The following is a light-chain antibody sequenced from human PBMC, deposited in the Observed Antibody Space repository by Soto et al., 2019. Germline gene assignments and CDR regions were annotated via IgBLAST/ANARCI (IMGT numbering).Light chain of an antibody. CDR3: SSYTSSSTYVV. J-gene: IGLJ2*01. CDR2: EVS. CDR1: SSDVGGYNY. V-gene: IGLV2-14*01. Sequence: QSALTQPASVSGSPGQSITISCTGTSSDVGGYNYVSWYQQHPGKDPKLMIYEVSNRPSGVSNRFAGSKSGNTASLTISGLQAEDEAEYYCSSYTSSSTYVVFGGGTKLTVL.